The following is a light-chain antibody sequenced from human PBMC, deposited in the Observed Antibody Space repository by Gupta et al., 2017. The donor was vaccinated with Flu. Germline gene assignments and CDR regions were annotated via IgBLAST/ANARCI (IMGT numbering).Light chain of an antibody. CDR1: QSLLYSLNNKNY. V-gene: IGKV4-1*01. CDR2: LAT. CDR3: RQYLHIPRT. J-gene: IGKJ1*01. Sequence: DFVMTQSPESLAVSLGERATINCKPSQSLLYSLNNKNYMGWYQQKPGQPPKLLISLATTRESGVPDRFSGSGSGTDFTLTISSLQAEDVAVYYCRQYLHIPRTFGQGTRVEIQ.